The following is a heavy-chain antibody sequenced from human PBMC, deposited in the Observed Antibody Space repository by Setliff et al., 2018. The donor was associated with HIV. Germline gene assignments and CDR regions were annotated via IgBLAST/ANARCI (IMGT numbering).Heavy chain of an antibody. V-gene: IGHV3-15*01. CDR1: GFTFSNAW. J-gene: IGHJ4*02. D-gene: IGHD1-26*01. CDR3: VKDPREGAGYFDY. CDR2: IKSIGDGAYT. Sequence: GGSLRLSCAASGFTFSNAWMNWVRQAPGKGLEWVGRIKSIGDGAYTFYAESVKGRFTISRDNAKSTLYLQMNSLSPDDTAVYYCVKDPREGAGYFDYWGQGTQVTVSS.